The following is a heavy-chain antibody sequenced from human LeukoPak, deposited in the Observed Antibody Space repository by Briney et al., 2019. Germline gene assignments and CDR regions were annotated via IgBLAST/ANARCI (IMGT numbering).Heavy chain of an antibody. CDR3: ARVGSTSSYYYYYGMDV. J-gene: IGHJ6*02. V-gene: IGHV3-30*04. CDR1: GFTFSSYA. CDR2: ISYGGSNK. D-gene: IGHD2-2*01. Sequence: PGRSLRLSCAASGFTFSSYAMHWVRQAPGKGLEWVAVISYGGSNKYYADSVKGRFTISRDNSKNTLDLQMNSLRAEDTAVYYCARVGSTSSYYYYYGMDVWGQGTTVTVSS.